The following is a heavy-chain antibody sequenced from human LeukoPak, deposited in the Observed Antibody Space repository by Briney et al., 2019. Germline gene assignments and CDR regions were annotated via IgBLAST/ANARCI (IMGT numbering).Heavy chain of an antibody. D-gene: IGHD4-23*01. V-gene: IGHV3-30*18. CDR1: GFTFSSYG. Sequence: GRSLRLSCAASGFTFSSYGMHWVRQAPGKGLEWVAVISYDGRNKYSADSVKGRFTVSRDNCKNTLYLQMDSLRAEDTAVYYCAKDGGYQVASPNHDAFNAWGQGTMVTVSS. CDR3: AKDGGYQVASPNHDAFNA. J-gene: IGHJ3*01. CDR2: ISYDGRNK.